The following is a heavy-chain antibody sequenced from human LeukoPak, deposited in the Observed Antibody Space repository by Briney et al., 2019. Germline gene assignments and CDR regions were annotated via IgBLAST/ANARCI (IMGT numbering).Heavy chain of an antibody. V-gene: IGHV1-46*01. CDR3: ARSLGMYYFDY. J-gene: IGHJ4*02. D-gene: IGHD3-16*01. CDR2: INPSGGST. CDR1: GYTFTSYY. Sequence: GAAVKVSCKASGYTFTSYYMHWVRQAPGQGLEWMGIINPSGGSTSYAQKFQGRVTMTRDTSTSTVYMELSSLRSEDTAVYYCARSLGMYYFDYWGQGTLVTVSS.